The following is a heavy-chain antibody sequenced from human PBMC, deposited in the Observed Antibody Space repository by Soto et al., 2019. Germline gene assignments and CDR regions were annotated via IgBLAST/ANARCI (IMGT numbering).Heavy chain of an antibody. CDR3: ARDAHGMAAAGTFDY. CDR1: GFTVSSNY. V-gene: IGHV3-53*01. CDR2: IYSGGST. J-gene: IGHJ4*02. Sequence: GGSLRLSCAASGFTVSSNYMSWVRQAPGKGLEWVSVIYSGGSTYYADSVKGRFTISRDNSKNTLYLQMNSLRAEDTAVYYCARDAHGMAAAGTFDYWGQGTLVTVSS. D-gene: IGHD6-13*01.